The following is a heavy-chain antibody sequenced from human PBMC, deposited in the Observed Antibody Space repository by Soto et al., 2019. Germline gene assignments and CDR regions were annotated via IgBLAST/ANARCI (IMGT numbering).Heavy chain of an antibody. CDR2: ISSDGSST. Sequence: GGSLRLSCAASGFTFSGHWMHWVRQAPGKGLVWVSRISSDGSSTAHADSVKGRFTISRDNAKNSLYLQMNSLRAEDTAVYYCARGYMTRRDWFDPWGQGTLVTVSS. CDR1: GFTFSGHW. D-gene: IGHD1-20*01. CDR3: ARGYMTRRDWFDP. J-gene: IGHJ5*02. V-gene: IGHV3-74*01.